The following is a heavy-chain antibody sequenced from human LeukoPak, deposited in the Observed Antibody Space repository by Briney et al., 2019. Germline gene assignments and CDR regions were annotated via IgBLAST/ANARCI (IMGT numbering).Heavy chain of an antibody. CDR3: ARALRIVVVPAASDYYYYMDV. D-gene: IGHD2-2*01. CDR2: MNPNSGNT. V-gene: IGHV1-8*01. CDR1: GYTFTSYD. Sequence: ASVKVSCKASGYTFTSYDISWVRQATGQGLEWMGWMNPNSGNTGYAQKFQGRVTMTRNTSISTAYMELSSLRSEDTAVYYCARALRIVVVPAASDYYYYMDVWGKGTTVTVSS. J-gene: IGHJ6*03.